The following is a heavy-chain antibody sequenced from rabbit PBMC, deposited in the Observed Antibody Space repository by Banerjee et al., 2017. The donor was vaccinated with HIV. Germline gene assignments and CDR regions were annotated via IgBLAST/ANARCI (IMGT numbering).Heavy chain of an antibody. D-gene: IGHD8-1*01. CDR3: ARAGSGYRQFDL. CDR2: IYAGNNGSP. V-gene: IGHV1S40*01. J-gene: IGHJ4*01. CDR1: GFSFSSSYY. Sequence: EESGGDLVKPGASLTLTCTASGFSFSSSYYMCWVRQAPGKGLEWIGCIYAGNNGSPYYASWAKGRFTISKTSSTTVTLQMTSLTAADTATYFCARAGSGYRQFDLWGPGTLVTVS.